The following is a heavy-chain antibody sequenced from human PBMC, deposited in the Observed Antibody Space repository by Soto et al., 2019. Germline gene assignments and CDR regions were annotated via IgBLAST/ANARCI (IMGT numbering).Heavy chain of an antibody. CDR3: ARVHAKRGSGSYYSRYNWFDP. Sequence: ASETLSLTCTVSGGSISSGGYYWSWIRQHPGKGLEWIGYIYYSGSTYYNPSLKSRVTISVDTSKNQFSLKLSSVTAADTAVYYCARVHAKRGSGSYYSRYNWFDPWGQGTLVTVSS. J-gene: IGHJ5*02. CDR1: GGSISSGGYY. D-gene: IGHD3-10*01. CDR2: IYYSGST. V-gene: IGHV4-31*03.